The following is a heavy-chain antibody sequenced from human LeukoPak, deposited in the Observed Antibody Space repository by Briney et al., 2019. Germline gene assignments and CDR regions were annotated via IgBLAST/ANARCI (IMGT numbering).Heavy chain of an antibody. Sequence: GGPLRLSCAASGFTFSSYWMTWVRQAPGKELEWVANIKQDGSEKYFVDSVKGRFTISRDNAKNSVYLQMNSLRAEDSAVYYCVRDTGGSGSYPDYWGQGTLVTVSS. CDR1: GFTFSSYW. V-gene: IGHV3-7*01. CDR2: IKQDGSEK. D-gene: IGHD1-26*01. J-gene: IGHJ4*02. CDR3: VRDTGGSGSYPDY.